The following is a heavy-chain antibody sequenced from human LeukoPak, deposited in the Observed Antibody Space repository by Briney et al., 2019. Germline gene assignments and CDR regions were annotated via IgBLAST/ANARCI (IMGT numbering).Heavy chain of an antibody. V-gene: IGHV4-59*01. CDR3: ARGGYYGSGNDFRFDP. Sequence: SETLSLTCTVSGGSISRYYWSWIRQPPGKGLECIGYIHYTGSTNYNPSLKSRVTISVETSKNQFSLKLKSVTAADTAVYYCARGGYYGSGNDFRFDPWGQGTLVTVSS. CDR2: IHYTGST. D-gene: IGHD3-10*01. CDR1: GGSISRYY. J-gene: IGHJ5*02.